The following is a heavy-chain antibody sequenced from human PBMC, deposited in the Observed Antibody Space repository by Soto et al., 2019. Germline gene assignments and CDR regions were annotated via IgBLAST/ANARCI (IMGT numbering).Heavy chain of an antibody. CDR3: AKAPVEHGDYSFNWFDP. Sequence: QVQLVESGGGVVQPGRSLRLSCAASGFTFSSYGMHWVRQAPGKGLEWVAVISYDGSNKYYADSVKGRFTISRDNSKNTLYLQMNSLRAEDTAVYYCAKAPVEHGDYSFNWFDPWGQGTLVTVSS. CDR1: GFTFSSYG. V-gene: IGHV3-30*18. J-gene: IGHJ5*02. CDR2: ISYDGSNK. D-gene: IGHD4-17*01.